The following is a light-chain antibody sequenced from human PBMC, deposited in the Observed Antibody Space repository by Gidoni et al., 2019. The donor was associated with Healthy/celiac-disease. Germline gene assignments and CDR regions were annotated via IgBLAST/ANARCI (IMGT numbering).Light chain of an antibody. CDR3: MKRIEFPSCT. CDR1: QSLLDRDDGNTY. V-gene: IGKV2-40*01. J-gene: IGKJ2*02. CDR2: TLS. Sequence: DIVMTQTPLPLPVTPGEPASIACRSSQSLLDRDDGNTYLDWDLQKPVQSPQLLIDTLSYRASGVPDRFSGSGSGNDFTLKISRVEAEDVGVYYCMKRIEFPSCTFGQGTKLEIK.